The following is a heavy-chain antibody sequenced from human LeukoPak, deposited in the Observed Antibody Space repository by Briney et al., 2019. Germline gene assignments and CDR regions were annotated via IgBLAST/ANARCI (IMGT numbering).Heavy chain of an antibody. D-gene: IGHD5-18*01. V-gene: IGHV3-7*03. J-gene: IGHJ4*02. Sequence: GGSLRLSCAASGFTFSSYWMSWVRQAPGKGLEWVANIKQDGSEKYYVDSVKGRFTISRDNAKNSLYLQMNSLRAEDTAVYYCARAYVDTAMVIPRLFDYWGQGTLVTVSS. CDR2: IKQDGSEK. CDR3: ARAYVDTAMVIPRLFDY. CDR1: GFTFSSYW.